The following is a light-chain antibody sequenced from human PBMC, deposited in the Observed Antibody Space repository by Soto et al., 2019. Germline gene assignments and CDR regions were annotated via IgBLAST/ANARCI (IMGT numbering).Light chain of an antibody. CDR2: GAS. Sequence: EIVMMPSQATLSVSPGERATLSCRAFQSISSNLSWYQQKPGQPPRLLIYGASTRAAGIPARFSGSGSGTEFTLTISGLQSEDFAVYYCQQHSNWPRTFGQGTKVDIK. CDR1: QSISSN. J-gene: IGKJ1*01. V-gene: IGKV3-15*01. CDR3: QQHSNWPRT.